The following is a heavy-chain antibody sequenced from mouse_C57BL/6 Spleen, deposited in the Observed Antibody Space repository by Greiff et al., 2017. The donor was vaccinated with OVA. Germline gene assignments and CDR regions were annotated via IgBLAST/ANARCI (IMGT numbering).Heavy chain of an antibody. CDR2: INPNNGGT. CDR1: GYTFTDYY. Sequence: EVQLQQSGPELVKPGASVKISCKASGYTFTDYYMNWVKQSHGKSLEWIGDINPNNGGTSYNEKFKGKATLTVDKSSSTAYMELRSLTSEDSAVYYCARGNYGRFDYWGQGTTLTVSS. D-gene: IGHD1-1*01. V-gene: IGHV1-26*01. J-gene: IGHJ2*01. CDR3: ARGNYGRFDY.